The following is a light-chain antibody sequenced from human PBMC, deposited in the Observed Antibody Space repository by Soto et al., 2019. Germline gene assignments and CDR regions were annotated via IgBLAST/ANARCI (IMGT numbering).Light chain of an antibody. CDR3: QQYNSFPYT. CDR1: QSISSW. CDR2: KAS. Sequence: DIQMTQSPSTLSASVGDRVTITCRASQSISSWLAWYQQKPGKAPKLLIYKASSLESGVPSRFSGSGSGTDSTLTISSLQPDDFATYYCQQYNSFPYTCGQGTKLEI. V-gene: IGKV1-5*03. J-gene: IGKJ2*01.